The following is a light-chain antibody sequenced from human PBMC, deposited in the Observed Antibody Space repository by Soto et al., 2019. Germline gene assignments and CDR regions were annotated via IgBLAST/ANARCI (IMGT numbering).Light chain of an antibody. V-gene: IGKV3-20*01. CDR1: QSVSGAY. CDR3: QQFSSYPLT. J-gene: IGKJ4*01. Sequence: GLTQSLGALSLTQGERATLCCRASQSVSGAYVAWYQQKPGQAPRLLIHSDSSRAAGIPDRFSGSGSGTDFTLTISRLEPEDFAVYYCQQFSSYPLTFAGGAKV. CDR2: SDS.